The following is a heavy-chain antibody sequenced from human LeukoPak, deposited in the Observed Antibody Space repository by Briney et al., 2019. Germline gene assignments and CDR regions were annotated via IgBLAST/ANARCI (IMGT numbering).Heavy chain of an antibody. CDR2: ISGSGGST. J-gene: IGHJ6*03. V-gene: IGHV3-23*01. CDR1: GFTFSSYA. Sequence: GGSLRLSCAASGFTFSSYAMSWVRQAPGKGLEWVSAISGSGGSTYYADSVKGRFTISRDNSKNTLYLQMNSLRAEDTAVYYCAKDWGYGSGSYHQPYYYYMDVWGKGTTVTVSS. CDR3: AKDWGYGSGSYHQPYYYYMDV. D-gene: IGHD3-10*01.